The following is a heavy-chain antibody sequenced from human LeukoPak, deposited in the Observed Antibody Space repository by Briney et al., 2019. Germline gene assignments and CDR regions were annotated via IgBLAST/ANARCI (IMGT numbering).Heavy chain of an antibody. CDR2: IHYSGSA. CDR1: GGSITNDY. Sequence: ASETLSLTCTVSGGSITNDYWSWIRQPPGKGLEYIGQIHYSGSAKYNPSLQSRVTISVDTSKNQFSLKLNSVTAADTAVYYCARGGIMDVWGQGTTVTVSS. J-gene: IGHJ6*02. V-gene: IGHV4-59*01. CDR3: ARGGIMDV. D-gene: IGHD1-14*01.